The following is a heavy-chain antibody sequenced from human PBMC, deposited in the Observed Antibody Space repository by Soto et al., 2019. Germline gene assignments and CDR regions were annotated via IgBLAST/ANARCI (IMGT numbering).Heavy chain of an antibody. CDR2: IDPSDSYT. V-gene: IGHV5-10-1*01. Sequence: PGESLKISCKGSGYSFTSYWISWVRQMPGKGLEWMGRIDPSDSYTNYSPSFQGHVTISADKSISTAYLQWSSLKASDTAMYYCASSPRGYCSSTSCRELGNYYGMDVWGQGTTVTVSS. J-gene: IGHJ6*02. D-gene: IGHD2-2*01. CDR3: ASSPRGYCSSTSCRELGNYYGMDV. CDR1: GYSFTSYW.